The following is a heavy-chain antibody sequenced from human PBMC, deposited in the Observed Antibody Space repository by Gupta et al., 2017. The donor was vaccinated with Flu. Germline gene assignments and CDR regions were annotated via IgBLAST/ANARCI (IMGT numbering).Heavy chain of an antibody. Sequence: QVQLQESGPGLVKPSQTLSLTCTVSGGSISSGGSYWSWIRQHPGKGLEWIGYIYYSGSTYYNPSLKSRVTISVDTSKNQFSLKLSSVTAADTAVYYCASHQGFLEWLHPFDYRGQGTLVTVSS. CDR2: IYYSGST. J-gene: IGHJ4*02. CDR1: GGSISSGGSY. D-gene: IGHD3-3*01. CDR3: ASHQGFLEWLHPFDY. V-gene: IGHV4-31*03.